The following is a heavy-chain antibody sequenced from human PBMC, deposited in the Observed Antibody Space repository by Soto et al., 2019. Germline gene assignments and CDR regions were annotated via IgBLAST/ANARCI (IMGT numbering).Heavy chain of an antibody. CDR1: GIIVSRNY. V-gene: IGHV3-66*01. CDR3: ARVVAGDVEY. J-gene: IGHJ4*02. Sequence: EVQLVESGGGLVQPGESLRLSCAASGIIVSRNYMSWVRQAPGKGLEWVSLIFGGGTTSYADSVKGRFTISRDNSKNKMYLQMNSVRVEDTAFYYCARVVAGDVEYWGQGTLVT. D-gene: IGHD2-15*01. CDR2: IFGGGTT.